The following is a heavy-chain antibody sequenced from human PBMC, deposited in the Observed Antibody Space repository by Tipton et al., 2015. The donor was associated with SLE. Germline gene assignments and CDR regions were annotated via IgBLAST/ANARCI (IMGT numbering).Heavy chain of an antibody. CDR3: ARLPQYNRNAEGYFDY. V-gene: IGHV4-59*01. Sequence: TLSLTCNVSGGSISGYYWSWIRRPPGKGLEWIGYIHYTGGTNYNPSLRSRITISVDRAKDQFSLRLTSVTAADTAVYYCARLPQYNRNAEGYFDYWGPGILVTVSS. J-gene: IGHJ4*02. CDR2: IHYTGGT. CDR1: GGSISGYY. D-gene: IGHD1-20*01.